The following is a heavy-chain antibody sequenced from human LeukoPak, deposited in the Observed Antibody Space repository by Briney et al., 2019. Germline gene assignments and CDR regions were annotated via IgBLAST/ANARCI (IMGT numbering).Heavy chain of an antibody. D-gene: IGHD3-22*01. CDR3: ARDNPYYDSSGYYFFDY. CDR2: ISAYNGKT. J-gene: IGHJ4*02. V-gene: IGHV1-18*01. CDR1: GYTFTSYG. Sequence: ASVKVSCKASGYTFTSYGISWVRQAPGQGLEWMGWISAYNGKTNYAQKLQGRVTMTTDTSTSTAYMELRSLRSDDTAVYHCARDNPYYDSSGYYFFDYWGQGTLVTVSS.